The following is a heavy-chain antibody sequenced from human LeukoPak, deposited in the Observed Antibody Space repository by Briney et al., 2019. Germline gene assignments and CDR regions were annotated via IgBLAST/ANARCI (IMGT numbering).Heavy chain of an antibody. D-gene: IGHD2-21*02. CDR1: GGSFSGYY. CDR3: ARMPRGIEVVTPYYFDY. CDR2: INHSGST. Sequence: SETLSLTCAVYGGSFSGYYWSWIRQPPGKGLEWIGEINHSGSTNYNPSLKSRVTISVDTSKNQFSLKLSSVTAADTAVYYRARMPRGIEVVTPYYFDYWGPGTLDTVSS. J-gene: IGHJ4*02. V-gene: IGHV4-34*01.